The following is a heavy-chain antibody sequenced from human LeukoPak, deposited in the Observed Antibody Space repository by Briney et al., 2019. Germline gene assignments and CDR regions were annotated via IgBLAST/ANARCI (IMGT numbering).Heavy chain of an antibody. V-gene: IGHV3-21*01. CDR1: GLTFSTSG. CDR3: ARDRRDRIAAAGIFDY. D-gene: IGHD6-13*01. Sequence: GGSLRLSCTASGLTFSTSGFNWVRQAPGKGLEWVSSISSSSSYIYHADSVKGRFTISRDNAKNSLYLQMNSLRAEDTAVYYCARDRRDRIAAAGIFDYWGQGTLVTVSS. J-gene: IGHJ4*02. CDR2: ISSSSSYI.